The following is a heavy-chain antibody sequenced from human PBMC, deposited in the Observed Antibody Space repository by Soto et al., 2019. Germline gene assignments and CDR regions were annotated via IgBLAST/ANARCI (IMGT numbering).Heavy chain of an antibody. J-gene: IGHJ6*02. CDR1: GYTFTSYG. V-gene: IGHV1-18*01. Sequence: GASVKVSCKASGYTFTSYGISWVRQAPGQGLEWMGWISAYNGNTNYAQKLQGRVTMTTDTSTSTAYMELRSLRSDDTAVYYCARRRPRFLERAHYGMDVWGQGTTVTVSS. CDR2: ISAYNGNT. CDR3: ARRRPRFLERAHYGMDV. D-gene: IGHD3-3*01.